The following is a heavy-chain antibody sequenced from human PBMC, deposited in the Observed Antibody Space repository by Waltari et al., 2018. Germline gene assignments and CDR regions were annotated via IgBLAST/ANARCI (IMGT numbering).Heavy chain of an antibody. CDR1: GYTFTGYY. D-gene: IGHD1-26*01. Sequence: QVQLVQSGAEVKKPGASVKVSCQASGYTFTGYYMHWLRQAPGQGLEWMGRINPNSGGTNYAQKFLGRVTMTRDTSISTAYMERSRLRSDDTAVYYCARDVGWELLRNFDYWGQGTLVTVSS. CDR3: ARDVGWELLRNFDY. V-gene: IGHV1-2*06. CDR2: INPNSGGT. J-gene: IGHJ4*02.